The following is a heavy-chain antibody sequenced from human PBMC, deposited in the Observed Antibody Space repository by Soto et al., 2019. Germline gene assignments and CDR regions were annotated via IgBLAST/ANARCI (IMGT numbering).Heavy chain of an antibody. CDR1: GYSFTSYW. CDR3: ARLGIPYYDILTGYYDY. CDR2: IYPGDSDT. D-gene: IGHD3-9*01. V-gene: IGHV5-51*01. Sequence: PGESLKISCKGSGYSFTSYWIGWVRQIPGKGLEWMGIIYPGDSDTRYSPSFQGQVTISADKSISTAYLQWSSLKASDTAMYYCARLGIPYYDILTGYYDYWGQGTLVTVSS. J-gene: IGHJ4*02.